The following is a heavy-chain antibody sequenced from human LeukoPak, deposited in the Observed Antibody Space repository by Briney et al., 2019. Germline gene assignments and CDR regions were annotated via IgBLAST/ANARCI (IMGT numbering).Heavy chain of an antibody. CDR3: AGDKTTGGWYEFDY. V-gene: IGHV3-23*01. Sequence: GGSLRLSCAASGFTFSSYGMSWVRQAPGKALEWVSGISSGGGSTHYADSVKGRFTISRDTSKNTVSLQMNSLRAEDTAVYYCAGDKTTGGWYEFDYWGQGTLVTVSS. D-gene: IGHD6-19*01. CDR1: GFTFSSYG. CDR2: ISSGGGST. J-gene: IGHJ4*02.